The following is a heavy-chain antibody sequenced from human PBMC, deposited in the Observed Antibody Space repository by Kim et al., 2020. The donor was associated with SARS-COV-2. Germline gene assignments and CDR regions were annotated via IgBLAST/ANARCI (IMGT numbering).Heavy chain of an antibody. CDR1: GGSISSYY. D-gene: IGHD2-21*01. CDR2: IYYSGST. Sequence: SETLSLTCTVSGGSISSYYWSWIRQPPGKGLEWIGYIYYSGSTNYNPSLKSRVTISVDTSKNQFSLKLSSVTAADTAVYYCARPLQGDYWYFDLWGRGTLVTVSS. V-gene: IGHV4-59*08. CDR3: ARPLQGDYWYFDL. J-gene: IGHJ2*01.